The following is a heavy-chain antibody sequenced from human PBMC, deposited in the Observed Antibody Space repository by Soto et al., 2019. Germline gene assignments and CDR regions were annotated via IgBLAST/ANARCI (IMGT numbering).Heavy chain of an antibody. J-gene: IGHJ4*02. CDR3: GSLFEF. CDR1: GFTFRYYW. Sequence: EVHLVESGGGLVKPGGSLRLSCAASGFTFRYYWLHWVRQVPGRGPVWVSGINNDGSDTFYAGLVEGRFTISRDSAKNTVYLQMDSLRAEDTAVYYCGSLFEFWGQGTLVTVPS. V-gene: IGHV3-74*01. CDR2: INNDGSDT.